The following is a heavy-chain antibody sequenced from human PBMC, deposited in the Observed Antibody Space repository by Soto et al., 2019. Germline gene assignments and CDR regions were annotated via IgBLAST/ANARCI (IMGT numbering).Heavy chain of an antibody. CDR1: GYSFTNYA. Sequence: ASVKVSCKASGYSFTNYAFHWVRQAPGQGLEWMGWINGGNGNTKYSQNFQDRVTITRDTSASTAYVELSSLTSEDTAVYYCATIAAAGAPAYWGGGTLATVPS. CDR3: ATIAAAGAPAY. J-gene: IGHJ4*02. D-gene: IGHD6-25*01. V-gene: IGHV1-3*01. CDR2: INGGNGNT.